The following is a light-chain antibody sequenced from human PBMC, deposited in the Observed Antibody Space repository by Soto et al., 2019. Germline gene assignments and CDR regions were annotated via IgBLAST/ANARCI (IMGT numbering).Light chain of an antibody. Sequence: QSALTQPASLSGSPGQSITISCTGTTTDVDGYDYVSWYQQHPGQAPKLMIYDVINRPSGVSTRFSGSKSGDTASLTISGLQAEDDGDYYCCSYPASARFYVFGSGTKVTVL. CDR1: TTDVDGYDY. J-gene: IGLJ1*01. CDR3: CSYPASARFYV. CDR2: DVI. V-gene: IGLV2-14*03.